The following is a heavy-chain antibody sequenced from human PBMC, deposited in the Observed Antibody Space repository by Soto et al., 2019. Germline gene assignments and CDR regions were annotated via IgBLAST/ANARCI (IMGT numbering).Heavy chain of an antibody. CDR3: ARKRHSGYPTINWFDP. D-gene: IGHD5-12*01. V-gene: IGHV1-69*13. J-gene: IGHJ5*02. Sequence: SVKVSCKASGGTFSSYAISWVRQAPGQGLEWMGGIIPIFGTANYAQKFQGRVMITADESTSTAYMELSSLRSEDTAVYYCARKRHSGYPTINWFDPWGQGTLVTVSS. CDR2: IIPIFGTA. CDR1: GGTFSSYA.